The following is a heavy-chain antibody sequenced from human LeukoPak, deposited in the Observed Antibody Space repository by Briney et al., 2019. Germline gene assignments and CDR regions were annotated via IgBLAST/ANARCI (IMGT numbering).Heavy chain of an antibody. D-gene: IGHD2-15*01. CDR2: IRDDGDAQ. J-gene: IGHJ4*02. CDR1: GFTFSSYA. Sequence: GGSLRLSCAASGFTFSSYAMHWVRQAPGKGLEWVSFIRDDGDAQYYADSVKGRFTISRDNSNNALFLQVNGLRAEDTAVYYCVRGPYCSGGSCNGHFDYWGQGTLVTASS. V-gene: IGHV3-30*04. CDR3: VRGPYCSGGSCNGHFDY.